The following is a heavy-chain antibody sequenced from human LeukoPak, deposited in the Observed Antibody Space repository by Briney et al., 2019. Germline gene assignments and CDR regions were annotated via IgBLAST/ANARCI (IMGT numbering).Heavy chain of an antibody. CDR3: AKDGLLWFGESFFDY. D-gene: IGHD3-10*01. CDR1: GFTFSSYA. Sequence: GGSLRLTCAASGFTFSSYAMSWVSQARGKGLEWVSAISGSGGSTYYADSVKGRFTISRDNSKNTLYLQMNSLRAEDTAVYYCAKDGLLWFGESFFDYWGQGTLVTVSS. V-gene: IGHV3-23*01. J-gene: IGHJ4*02. CDR2: ISGSGGST.